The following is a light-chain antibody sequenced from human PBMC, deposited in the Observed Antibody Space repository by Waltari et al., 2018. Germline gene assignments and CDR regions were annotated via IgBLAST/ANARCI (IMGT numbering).Light chain of an antibody. J-gene: IGKJ1*01. CDR1: QCVSDHVNNKNY. CDR2: WAS. CDR3: QQYYNTPPT. Sequence: DIVMTQSPDSLTVSPGERATINCRSSQCVSDHVNNKNYLAWYRQKPGQPPKLLISWASTREFGVPDRFSGSGSGTEFTLTISSLQPEDVAVYYCQQYYNTPPTFGQGTKVEIK. V-gene: IGKV4-1*01.